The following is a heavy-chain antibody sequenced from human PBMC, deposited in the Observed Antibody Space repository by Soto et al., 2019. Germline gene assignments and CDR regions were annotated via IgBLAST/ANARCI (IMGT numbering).Heavy chain of an antibody. CDR2: ISSSSNTI. CDR1: GFTFSSYS. J-gene: IGHJ4*02. V-gene: IGHV3-48*02. CDR3: VRGTETSSSCPDY. D-gene: IGHD6-13*01. Sequence: EVQLVESGGGLVQPGGSLRLSCAASGFTFSSYSMNWVRQAPGKGLELVSYISSSSNTIYYADSVKGRFTISRDNAKNSLYLQMNSLRDEDMAVYYCVRGTETSSSCPDYCGQGTLVTVSS.